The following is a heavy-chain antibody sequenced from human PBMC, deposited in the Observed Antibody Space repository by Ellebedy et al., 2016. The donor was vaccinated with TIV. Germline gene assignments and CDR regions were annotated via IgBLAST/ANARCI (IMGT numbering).Heavy chain of an antibody. CDR3: ARDRPPEAFDF. Sequence: AASVKVSCKTSGYKFSDSGISWVRQAPGQGLEWMGWMSVYTGNTNYAEKYQGRLTMTADTSNNTAHMELTSLRSDDTAVYYCARDRPPEAFDFWGQGTMVTVSS. CDR1: GYKFSDSG. D-gene: IGHD6-6*01. V-gene: IGHV1-18*01. CDR2: MSVYTGNT. J-gene: IGHJ3*01.